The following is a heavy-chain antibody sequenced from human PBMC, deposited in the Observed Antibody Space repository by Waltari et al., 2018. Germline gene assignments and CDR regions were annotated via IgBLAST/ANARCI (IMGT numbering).Heavy chain of an antibody. CDR2: IYSGGIT. V-gene: IGHV3-53*01. J-gene: IGHJ5*02. Sequence: EVQLVESGGGLVQPGGSLRLSCAASGFSVSGVYMTWVRQAPGKGLQWVSIIYSGGITYYAESVKGRFTISRDNSKNTVFLQMNSLRVDDTAVYYCARPVGNETWGQGTLVTVSS. D-gene: IGHD1-26*01. CDR3: ARPVGNET. CDR1: GFSVSGVY.